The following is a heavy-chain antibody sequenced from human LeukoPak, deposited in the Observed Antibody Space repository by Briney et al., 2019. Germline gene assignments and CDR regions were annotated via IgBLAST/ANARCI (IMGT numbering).Heavy chain of an antibody. J-gene: IGHJ5*02. D-gene: IGHD3-22*01. CDR2: IWYDGSNK. CDR3: ARGGYYDGSGYKDR. CDR1: GFTFSSYG. Sequence: GRSLRLSCAASGFTFSSYGMHWVRQAPGKGLEWVAVIWYDGSNKYYADSVKGRFTISRDNSKNTLYLQMNSLRAEDTAVYYCARGGYYDGSGYKDRWGQGTLVTVSS. V-gene: IGHV3-33*01.